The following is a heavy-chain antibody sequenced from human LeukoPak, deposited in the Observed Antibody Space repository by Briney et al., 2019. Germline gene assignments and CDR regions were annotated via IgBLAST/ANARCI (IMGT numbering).Heavy chain of an antibody. CDR3: AKDQARIVGATGLDY. CDR2: ISGSGGST. J-gene: IGHJ4*02. V-gene: IGHV3-23*01. CDR1: GLTFSAYS. Sequence: GGSLRLSCAASGLTFSAYSMNWVRQAPGKGLEWVSAISGSGGSTYYADSVKGRFTISRDNSKNTLYLQMNSLRAEDTAVYYCAKDQARIVGATGLDYWGQGTLVTVSS. D-gene: IGHD1-26*01.